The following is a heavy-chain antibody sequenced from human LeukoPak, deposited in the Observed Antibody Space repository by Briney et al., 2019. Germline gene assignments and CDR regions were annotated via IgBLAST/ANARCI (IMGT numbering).Heavy chain of an antibody. CDR3: ARDAPYYYGSGSYIDAFDI. Sequence: SVKVSCKASGGTFSNYAISWVRQAPGQGLEWMGGIIPIFGTSNYAQKFQGRVTITADESTSTAYMDLSSLRSEDTAMYYCARDAPYYYGSGSYIDAFDIWGQGTMVTVSS. CDR2: IIPIFGTS. D-gene: IGHD3-10*01. J-gene: IGHJ3*02. CDR1: GGTFSNYA. V-gene: IGHV1-69*13.